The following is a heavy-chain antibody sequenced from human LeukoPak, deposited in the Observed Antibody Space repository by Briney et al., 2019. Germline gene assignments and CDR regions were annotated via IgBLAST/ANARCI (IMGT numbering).Heavy chain of an antibody. D-gene: IGHD1-26*01. Sequence: SETLSLTCTVSGGSISSYYWTWIRQPAGKGLEWIGRIYTSGSTNYNASLKSRVSMSVDTSKNQFSLKLSSVTAADTAVFYCARENSGSYREFDYWGQGTLVTVS. CDR1: GGSISSYY. CDR3: ARENSGSYREFDY. J-gene: IGHJ4*02. CDR2: IYTSGST. V-gene: IGHV4-4*07.